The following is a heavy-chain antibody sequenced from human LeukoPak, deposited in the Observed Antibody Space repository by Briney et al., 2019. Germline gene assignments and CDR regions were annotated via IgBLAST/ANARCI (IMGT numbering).Heavy chain of an antibody. J-gene: IGHJ4*02. D-gene: IGHD1-26*01. Sequence: GASVKVSCKASGYTFTGYYMHWVRQAPGQGLEGRGWINPNSGGTNYAQKFQGRVTMTRDTSISTAYMELSRLRSDDTAVYYCAREGPSGSSIDYWGQGTLVTVSS. CDR1: GYTFTGYY. CDR3: AREGPSGSSIDY. CDR2: INPNSGGT. V-gene: IGHV1-2*02.